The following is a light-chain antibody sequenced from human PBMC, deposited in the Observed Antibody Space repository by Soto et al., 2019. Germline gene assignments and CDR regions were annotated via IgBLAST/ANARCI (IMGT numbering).Light chain of an antibody. CDR2: GAS. V-gene: IGKV3-15*01. CDR3: HQYNNWLQP. Sequence: EIVMTQSPATLSVSPGERATLFCRASPSVAGDLAWYQQKPGQAPRLLIYGASTSAAGVPATFSGRGSGTEFTLTISGLQSEDFALYYCHQYNNWLQPFGQGTKVEIK. CDR1: PSVAGD. J-gene: IGKJ1*01.